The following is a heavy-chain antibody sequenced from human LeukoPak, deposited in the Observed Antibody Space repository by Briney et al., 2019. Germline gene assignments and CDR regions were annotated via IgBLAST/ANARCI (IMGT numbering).Heavy chain of an antibody. CDR1: GFTFSSYW. D-gene: IGHD5-18*01. V-gene: IGHV3-74*01. CDR2: IKSGGSST. Sequence: GSLRLSCAASGFTFSSYWMHWVRHTPGKGLVWVSRIKSGGSSTSYADSVKGRFTISRDNAKNTLYLQMNSLRAEDTAVYYCARDGYSFGHDFDYWGQGTLVTVSS. CDR3: ARDGYSFGHDFDY. J-gene: IGHJ4*02.